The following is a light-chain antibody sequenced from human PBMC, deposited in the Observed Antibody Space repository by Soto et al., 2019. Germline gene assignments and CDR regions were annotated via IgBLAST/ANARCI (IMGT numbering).Light chain of an antibody. Sequence: EIVLTQSPGTLSLSPGERATLSCRASQSVSSSYLAWYQQKPGQAPRLLIYGASSRATGIPDRFSGSGSGTDFTLTISTLEPEDFSVYYCHQYDSSPLTVGGGTKVEIK. CDR1: QSVSSSY. CDR3: HQYDSSPLT. V-gene: IGKV3-20*01. J-gene: IGKJ4*01. CDR2: GAS.